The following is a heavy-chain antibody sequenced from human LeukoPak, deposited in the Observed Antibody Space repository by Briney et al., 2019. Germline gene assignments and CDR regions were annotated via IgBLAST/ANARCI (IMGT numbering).Heavy chain of an antibody. Sequence: SQTLSLTCTVSGGSISSGGYYWSWIRQHPGKGLEWIGYIYYSGSTYYNPSLKSRVTTSVDTSKNQFSLKLSSVTAADTAVYYCAGVGYCSSTSCYWSGLYNYYYMDVWGKGTTVTVSS. V-gene: IGHV4-31*03. CDR1: GGSISSGGYY. CDR3: AGVGYCSSTSCYWSGLYNYYYMDV. D-gene: IGHD2-2*01. J-gene: IGHJ6*03. CDR2: IYYSGST.